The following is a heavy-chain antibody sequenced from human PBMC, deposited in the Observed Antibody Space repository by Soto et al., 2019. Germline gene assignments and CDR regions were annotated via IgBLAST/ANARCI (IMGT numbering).Heavy chain of an antibody. V-gene: IGHV1-69*01. CDR2: IIPVFGAT. J-gene: IGHJ4*02. CDR3: AGSPECSYALCQLVITTFGFY. D-gene: IGHD3-22*01. Sequence: QVQLVQSGAEVKKPGSSVKVSCKASGGTFSSYAFSWVLQAPRQGLEWMGGIIPVFGATNYAQRFQGRVTITADASTSTADMDLSSLKSEDTAVYYCAGSPECSYALCQLVITTFGFYWGPGTVVTLSP. CDR1: GGTFSSYA.